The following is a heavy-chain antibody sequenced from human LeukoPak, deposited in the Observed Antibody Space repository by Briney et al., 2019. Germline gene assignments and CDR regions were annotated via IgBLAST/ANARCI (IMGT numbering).Heavy chain of an antibody. CDR1: GFTFSSYS. D-gene: IGHD3-22*01. J-gene: IGHJ4*02. Sequence: GGSLRLSCAASGFTFSSYSMNWVRQAPGKGLEWVSSISSSSSYIYYADSVKGRFTISRDNAKNSLYLQMNSLRAEDTAVYYCARRSGRDDSIGYYYSEVDYWGQGTPVTVSS. CDR2: ISSSSSYI. CDR3: ARRSGRDDSIGYYYSEVDY. V-gene: IGHV3-21*01.